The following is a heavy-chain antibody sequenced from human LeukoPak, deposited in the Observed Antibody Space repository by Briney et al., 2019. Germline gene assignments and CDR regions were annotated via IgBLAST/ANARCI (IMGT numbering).Heavy chain of an antibody. CDR1: GFTFSNYA. CDR2: ISDDGSNK. CDR3: AKEGGSGWKYFDC. J-gene: IGHJ4*02. V-gene: IGHV3-30*18. D-gene: IGHD6-19*01. Sequence: GGSLRLSCAASGFTFSNYAMHWVRQAPGKGLEWVAVISDDGSNKYYGDSVKGRFTISRDNSKNTVYLQTNSLRVEDTAVYYCAKEGGSGWKYFDCWGQGTLVTVSS.